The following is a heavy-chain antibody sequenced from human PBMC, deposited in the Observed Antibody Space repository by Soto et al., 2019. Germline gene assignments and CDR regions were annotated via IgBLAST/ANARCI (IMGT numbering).Heavy chain of an antibody. CDR2: IYYSVST. CDR3: ATYGSATYTPTTFDY. D-gene: IGHD3-10*01. V-gene: IGHV4-59*12. J-gene: IGHJ4*02. Sequence: SETLSLPCTGSGGSISSYYWGWIRQPPGKGLEGMGYIYYSVSTPNNPALKSRVTISVDPSKNQSSLKLSSVTAADTAFYYCATYGSATYTPTTFDYWGQGTLVTVSS. CDR1: GGSISSYY.